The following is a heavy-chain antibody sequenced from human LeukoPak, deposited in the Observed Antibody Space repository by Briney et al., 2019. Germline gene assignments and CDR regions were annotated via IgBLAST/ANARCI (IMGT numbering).Heavy chain of an antibody. D-gene: IGHD5-12*01. Sequence: GASVNVSCTASGYTFTSYGISWVRQAPGQGLEWMGWISAYNGNTNYAHKLQGRITMTTDTSTSTAYMELRSLRSDDTAVYYCARPSRYSGYGGLGDFDYWGQGTLVTVSS. CDR2: ISAYNGNT. V-gene: IGHV1-18*04. CDR1: GYTFTSYG. CDR3: ARPSRYSGYGGLGDFDY. J-gene: IGHJ4*02.